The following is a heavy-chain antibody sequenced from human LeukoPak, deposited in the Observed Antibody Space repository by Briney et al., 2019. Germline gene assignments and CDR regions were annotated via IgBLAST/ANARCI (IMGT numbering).Heavy chain of an antibody. V-gene: IGHV3-21*05. CDR2: INDDSSDI. J-gene: IGHJ4*02. D-gene: IGHD2-15*01. Sequence: SGGSLRLSYAASGFTFSLYAMKWVRRAPGKGLEWVSYINDDSSDIHYAGSVRGRFTISRDDATKTLYLQLSSLRVEDTAVYYCARDTLQPGLIDSWGQGTLVTVSS. CDR1: GFTFSLYA. CDR3: ARDTLQPGLIDS.